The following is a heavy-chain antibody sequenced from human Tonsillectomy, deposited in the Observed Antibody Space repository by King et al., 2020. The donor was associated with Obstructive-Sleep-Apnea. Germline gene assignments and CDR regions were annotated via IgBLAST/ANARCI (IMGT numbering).Heavy chain of an antibody. CDR2: ISANNGNT. CDR1: GYTFTTYA. V-gene: IGHV1-18*04. J-gene: IGHJ4*02. D-gene: IGHD1-26*01. CDR3: ARRLDPDSGSYSWLDY. Sequence: VQLVESGAEVKKPGASVKVSCKASGYTFTTYAISWVRQAPGQGLEWMGWISANNGNTNYAQRLQGRVTMTTDTSTSTAYMELRSLRSDDTAFYYCARRLDPDSGSYSWLDYWGQGTLVTVSS.